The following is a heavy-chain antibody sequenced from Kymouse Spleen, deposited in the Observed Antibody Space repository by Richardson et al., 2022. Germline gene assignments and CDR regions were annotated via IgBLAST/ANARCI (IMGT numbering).Heavy chain of an antibody. D-gene: IGHD1-26*01. V-gene: IGHV3-33*01. CDR3: ARDFSWELLRGGMDV. J-gene: IGHJ6*02. CDR2: IWYDGSNK. Sequence: QVQLVESGGGVVQPGRSLRLSCAASGFTFSSYGMHWVRQAPGKGLEWVAVIWYDGSNKYYADSVKGRFTISRDNSKNTLYLQMNSLRAEDTAVYYCARDFSWELLRGGMDVWGQGTTVTVSS. CDR1: GFTFSSYG.